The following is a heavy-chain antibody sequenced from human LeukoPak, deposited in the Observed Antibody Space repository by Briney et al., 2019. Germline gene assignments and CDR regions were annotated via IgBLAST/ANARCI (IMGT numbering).Heavy chain of an antibody. V-gene: IGHV4-59*01. D-gene: IGHD1-7*01. Sequence: SETLSLTCTVSGGSISSYYRSWIRQPPGKGLEWIGYIYYSGSTKYNPSLKSRVTIPVDASKTQFSLKLNSVTAADTAVYYCARGSRELYYFDYWGQGTLVTVSS. CDR2: IYYSGST. CDR1: GGSISSYY. J-gene: IGHJ4*02. CDR3: ARGSRELYYFDY.